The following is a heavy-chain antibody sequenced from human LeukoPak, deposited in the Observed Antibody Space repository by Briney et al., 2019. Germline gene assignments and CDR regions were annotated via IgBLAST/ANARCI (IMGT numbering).Heavy chain of an antibody. CDR3: ARLWFGEFRNWFDP. CDR2: IYYSGST. V-gene: IGHV4-39*01. CDR1: GGSISSSSYY. Sequence: PSETLSLTCTVSGGSISSSSYYWGGIRQPPWKGLEWIGSIYYSGSTYYNPSLKSRVTISVDTSKNQFSLKLSSVTAADTAVYYCARLWFGEFRNWFDPWGQGTLATVSS. D-gene: IGHD3-10*01. J-gene: IGHJ5*02.